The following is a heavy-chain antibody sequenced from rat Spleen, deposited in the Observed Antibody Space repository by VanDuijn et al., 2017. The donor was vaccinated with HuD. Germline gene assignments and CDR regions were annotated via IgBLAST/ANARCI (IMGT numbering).Heavy chain of an antibody. J-gene: IGHJ2*01. CDR3: TRGFTVAVF. CDR2: IRSSGGST. V-gene: IGHV5S23*01. Sequence: EVQLVESGGGLVQPGRSLKLSCAASGFTFSHYDMAWVRQAPAKGLEWVASIRSSGGSTYYRDSVKGRFTVSRDSAKSALYLQMDSLRSEDTATYYCTRGFTVAVFWGQGVMVTVSA. D-gene: IGHD1-2*01. CDR1: GFTFSHYD.